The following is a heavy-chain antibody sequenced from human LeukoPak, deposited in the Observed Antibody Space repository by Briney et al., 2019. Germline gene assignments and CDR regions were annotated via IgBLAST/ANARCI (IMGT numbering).Heavy chain of an antibody. J-gene: IGHJ6*04. CDR1: GYTFTGYY. CDR3: ARVIGCSSTSCPYTYYYYGMDV. V-gene: IGHV1-2*02. CDR2: INPNSGGT. D-gene: IGHD2-2*01. Sequence: ASVKVSCKASGYTFTGYYMHWVRQAPGQGLEWMGWINPNSGGTNYAQKFQGRVTMTRDTSISTAYMELSRLRSDDTAVYYCARVIGCSSTSCPYTYYYYGMDVWGKGTTVTVSS.